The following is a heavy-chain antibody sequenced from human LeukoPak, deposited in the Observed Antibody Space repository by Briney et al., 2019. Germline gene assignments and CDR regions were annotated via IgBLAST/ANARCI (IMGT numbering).Heavy chain of an antibody. Sequence: PSETLSLTCAVSGGSISSGGYSWSWIRQPPGKGLEWIGCIYHTGSTHYNPSLKSRVTMSVDASKNQFSLNLNSVTAADTAVYYCASFPVCGGDCYADDYWGQGTLVTVSS. CDR3: ASFPVCGGDCYADDY. D-gene: IGHD2-21*02. CDR1: GGSISSGGYS. CDR2: IYHTGST. J-gene: IGHJ4*02. V-gene: IGHV4-30-2*01.